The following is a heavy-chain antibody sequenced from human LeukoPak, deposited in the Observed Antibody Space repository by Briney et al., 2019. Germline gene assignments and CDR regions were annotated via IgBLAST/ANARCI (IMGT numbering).Heavy chain of an antibody. D-gene: IGHD5-24*01. V-gene: IGHV4-59*11. CDR1: GGSISSHY. CDR3: ARVEDGYNFDY. J-gene: IGHJ4*02. CDR2: IYYSGST. Sequence: SETLSLTCTVSGGSISSHYWSWIRQPPGKGLEWIGDIYYSGSTHYNPSLKSRVTISVDTSKIQFSLKLSSVTAADTAVYYCARVEDGYNFDYWGQGTLVTVSS.